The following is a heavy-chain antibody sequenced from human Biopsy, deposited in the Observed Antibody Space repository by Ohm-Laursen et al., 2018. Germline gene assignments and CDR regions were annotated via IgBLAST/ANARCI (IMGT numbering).Heavy chain of an antibody. CDR2: INHSGRT. Sequence: SDTLSLTCAVYGEFFNGCYWSWIRQTPGKGLEWIGEINHSGRTNYNPSLKSRVTISVDTSKNQFSLKVRSVTAADTAVYYCVRGVDYYDPYHYYALDVWGQGTTVTVSS. CDR3: VRGVDYYDPYHYYALDV. V-gene: IGHV4-34*01. D-gene: IGHD3-22*01. J-gene: IGHJ6*02. CDR1: GEFFNGCY.